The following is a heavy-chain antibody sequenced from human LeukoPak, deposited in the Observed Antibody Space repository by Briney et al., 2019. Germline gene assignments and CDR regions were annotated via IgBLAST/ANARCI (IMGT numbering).Heavy chain of an antibody. V-gene: IGHV4-59*01. Sequence: RPSETLSLTCTVSGGSISSYYWSWIRQPPGKGLEWIGYIYYSGSTNYNPSLKSRVTISVDTSKNQFSLKLSSVTAADTAVYYCARDLQALATAGWFDPWGQGTLVTVSS. CDR2: IYYSGST. J-gene: IGHJ5*02. CDR3: ARDLQALATAGWFDP. D-gene: IGHD6-13*01. CDR1: GGSISSYY.